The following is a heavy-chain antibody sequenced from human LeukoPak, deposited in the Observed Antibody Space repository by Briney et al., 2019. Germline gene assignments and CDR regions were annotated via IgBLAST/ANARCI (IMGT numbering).Heavy chain of an antibody. CDR1: GFTFSSYA. D-gene: IGHD4-23*01. Sequence: GGSLRLSCAASGFTFSSYAMSWVRQAPGKGLEWGSAISGSGGSTYYADSVKGRFTISSDNSKNTLYLQMNSLRAEDTAVYYCAKDEDTVVTPTDFDYWGQGTLVTVSS. J-gene: IGHJ4*02. V-gene: IGHV3-23*01. CDR3: AKDEDTVVTPTDFDY. CDR2: ISGSGGST.